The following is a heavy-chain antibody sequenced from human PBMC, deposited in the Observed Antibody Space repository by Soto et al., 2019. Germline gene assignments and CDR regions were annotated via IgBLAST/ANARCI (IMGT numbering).Heavy chain of an antibody. D-gene: IGHD2-2*01. CDR1: GFSLSNYA. V-gene: IGHV3-23*01. CDR2: ITGSADKT. Sequence: GGSLRLSCAASGFSLSNYAMTWVRQAPGKGLEWVSGITGSADKTYYADSVKGRFIISRDNSKNTLYLQMNSLRAEDTAPYYCARDCSSSSCSVWHYWGQGTLVTVSS. J-gene: IGHJ4*02. CDR3: ARDCSSSSCSVWHY.